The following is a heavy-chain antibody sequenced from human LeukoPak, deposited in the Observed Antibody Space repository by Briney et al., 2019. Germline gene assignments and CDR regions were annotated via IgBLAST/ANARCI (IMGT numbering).Heavy chain of an antibody. J-gene: IGHJ4*02. CDR2: ISAYNGNT. CDR1: GYTFTSYG. CDR3: ARTRSGYDLFDS. Sequence: ASVKVSCKASGYTFTSYGISWVRQAPGQGLEWMGWISAYNGNTNYAQKLQGRVTMTTDTSTSTAYMELRSLRSDDTAVYYCARTRSGYDLFDSWAREPWSPSPQ. V-gene: IGHV1-18*01. D-gene: IGHD5-12*01.